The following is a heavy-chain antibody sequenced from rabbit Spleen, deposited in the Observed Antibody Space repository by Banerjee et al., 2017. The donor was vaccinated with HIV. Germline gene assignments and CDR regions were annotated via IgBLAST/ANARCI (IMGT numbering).Heavy chain of an antibody. CDR1: GVSFSGSSY. CDR2: IDAGSSGFT. J-gene: IGHJ6*01. CDR3: ARDSGTSFSSYGMDL. Sequence: QEQLVESGGDLVKPGASLTLTCIASGVSFSGSSYMCWVRPAPGKGLEWIACIDAGSSGFTYFASWAKGRFTISKTSSTTVTLQMTSLTAADTATYFCARDSGTSFSSYGMDLWGPGTLVTVS. D-gene: IGHD8-1*01. V-gene: IGHV1S45*01.